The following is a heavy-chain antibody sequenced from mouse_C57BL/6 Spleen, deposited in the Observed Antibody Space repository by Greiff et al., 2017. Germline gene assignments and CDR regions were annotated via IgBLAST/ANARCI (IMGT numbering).Heavy chain of an antibody. CDR1: GYSITSGYD. CDR3: ARAVYDGYHGAMDY. Sequence: EVQLVESGPGMVKPSQSLSLTCTVTGYSITSGYDWHWIRHFPGNKLEWMGYISYSGSTNYNPSLKSRISITHDTSKNHFFLKLNSVTTEDTATYYCARAVYDGYHGAMDYWGQGTSVTVSS. V-gene: IGHV3-1*01. J-gene: IGHJ4*01. CDR2: ISYSGST. D-gene: IGHD2-3*01.